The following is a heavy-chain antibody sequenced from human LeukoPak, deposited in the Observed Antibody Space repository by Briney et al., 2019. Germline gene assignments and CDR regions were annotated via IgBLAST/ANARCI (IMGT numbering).Heavy chain of an antibody. Sequence: SETLSLTCTVSGGSISSYYWSWIRQPPGKGLEWIGYIYYSGSTNYNPSLKSRVTISVDTSKNQFSLKLSSVTAADTAVYYCATRRLLWFGERGAFDIWGQGTMVTVSS. CDR3: ATRRLLWFGERGAFDI. J-gene: IGHJ3*02. V-gene: IGHV4-59*12. CDR2: IYYSGST. CDR1: GGSISSYY. D-gene: IGHD3-10*01.